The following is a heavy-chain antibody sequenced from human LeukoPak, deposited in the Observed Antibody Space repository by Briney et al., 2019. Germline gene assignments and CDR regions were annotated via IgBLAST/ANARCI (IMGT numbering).Heavy chain of an antibody. D-gene: IGHD6-13*01. J-gene: IGHJ6*02. CDR1: GGSVSSGDYY. V-gene: IGHV4-30-4*01. CDR2: IYYSGST. Sequence: SETLSLTCTVSGGSVSSGDYYWSWIRQPPGKGLEWIGYIYYSGSTYYNPSLKSRVTISVDTSKNQFSLKLSSVTAADTAVYYCARVVGAAGYYCYYGMDVWGQGTTVTVSS. CDR3: ARVVGAAGYYCYYGMDV.